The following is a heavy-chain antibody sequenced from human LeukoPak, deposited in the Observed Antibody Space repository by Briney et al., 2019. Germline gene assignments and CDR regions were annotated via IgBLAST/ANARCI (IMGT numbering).Heavy chain of an antibody. CDR1: GYTFIDYY. CDR3: AGEYCSGGSCRQGFDY. CDR2: INPNSGDT. J-gene: IGHJ4*02. Sequence: ASVKVSCKASGYTFIDYYMHWVRQAPGQGLEWMGWINPNSGDTNHAQNFQGRVTLISDTSISSAYMELSSLRSDDSAVYYCAGEYCSGGSCRQGFDYWGQGTLVTVSS. V-gene: IGHV1-2*02. D-gene: IGHD2-15*01.